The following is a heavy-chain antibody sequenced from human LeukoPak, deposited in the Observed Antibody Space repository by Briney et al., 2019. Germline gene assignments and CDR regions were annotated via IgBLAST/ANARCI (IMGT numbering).Heavy chain of an antibody. J-gene: IGHJ4*02. Sequence: GGSLRLSCAASGFTFSNAWMSWVRQAPGKGLEWVGRIKSKTDGGTTDYAAPVKGRFTISRDDSKNTVYLQMTSLRVDDTGVYYCARDLVMGTDGSYWGQGTLVAVSP. CDR3: ARDLVMGTDGSY. V-gene: IGHV3-15*01. CDR2: IKSKTDGGTT. CDR1: GFTFSNAW. D-gene: IGHD2-21*01.